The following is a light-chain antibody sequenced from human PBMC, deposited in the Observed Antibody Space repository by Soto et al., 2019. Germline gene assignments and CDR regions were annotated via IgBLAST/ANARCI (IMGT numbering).Light chain of an antibody. Sequence: EIVLTQSPGTLSLSPGDRATLSCRASQSVSSYLAWYQQKPGQAPRLLIYDASNRATGIPARFSGSGSGTDFTLTISSLEPEDFAVYYCQHRSDFPLTFGGGTQVEI. CDR2: DAS. CDR1: QSVSSY. V-gene: IGKV3-11*01. J-gene: IGKJ4*01. CDR3: QHRSDFPLT.